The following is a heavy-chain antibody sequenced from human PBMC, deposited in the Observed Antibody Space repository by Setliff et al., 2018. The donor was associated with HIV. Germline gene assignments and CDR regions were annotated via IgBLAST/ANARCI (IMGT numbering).Heavy chain of an antibody. CDR1: GGSISSETFS. CDR3: ARGHDNKYYYFYYMDV. V-gene: IGHV4-61*02. CDR2: IYTSGST. Sequence: PSETLSLTCTVSGGSISSETFSWNWIRQPAGKGLEWIGRIYTSGSTDYNPSLKSRVTMSVDTSKNQFSLKLSSVTAADTAVYYCARGHDNKYYYFYYMDVWGKGTTVTVSS. D-gene: IGHD3-9*01. J-gene: IGHJ6*03.